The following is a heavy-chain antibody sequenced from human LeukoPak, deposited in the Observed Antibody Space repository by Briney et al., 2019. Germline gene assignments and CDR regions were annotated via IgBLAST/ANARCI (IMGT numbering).Heavy chain of an antibody. CDR2: INPSGGST. Sequence: ASVKVSCKASGYTFTSYYMHWVRQAPGQGLEWMGIINPSGGSTSYAQKFQGRVTMTRDTSTSTVYMELSSLRSEDTAVYYCARVGARGGNSEGAPFDYWGQGTLVTVSS. CDR3: ARVGARGGNSEGAPFDY. D-gene: IGHD4-23*01. J-gene: IGHJ4*02. V-gene: IGHV1-46*01. CDR1: GYTFTSYY.